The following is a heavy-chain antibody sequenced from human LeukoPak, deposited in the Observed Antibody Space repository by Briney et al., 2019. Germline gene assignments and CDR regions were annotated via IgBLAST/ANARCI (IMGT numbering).Heavy chain of an antibody. Sequence: SETLSLTCTVSGATISSTSYYRSWIRQAPGKGLEWIGSVYYSARTYYNPSLKSRVTISVDTSINQFSLILSSVTAAETAVYYCVSGRGYCSGNRCYVESIGDYWGQGTLVTVSS. CDR3: VSGRGYCSGNRCYVESIGDY. D-gene: IGHD2-15*01. J-gene: IGHJ4*02. CDR2: VYYSART. CDR1: GATISSTSYY. V-gene: IGHV4-39*07.